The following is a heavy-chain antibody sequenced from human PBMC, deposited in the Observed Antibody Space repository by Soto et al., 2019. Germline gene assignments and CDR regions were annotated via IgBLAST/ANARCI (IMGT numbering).Heavy chain of an antibody. CDR2: SHYSGST. D-gene: IGHD3-22*01. CDR1: CGSINSYY. V-gene: IGHV4-59*01. Sequence: SETLCLTCTVSCGSINSYYWTWIRQPPGKGLEWIGYSHYSGSTNYNPSLKSRVTISVETSKNQFSLKLNSVTAADTAVYFCARYIHYHSGSYRTELDYWGQGTLVTVSS. CDR3: ARYIHYHSGSYRTELDY. J-gene: IGHJ4*02.